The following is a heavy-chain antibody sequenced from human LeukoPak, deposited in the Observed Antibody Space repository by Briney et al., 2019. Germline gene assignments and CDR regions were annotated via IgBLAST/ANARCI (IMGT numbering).Heavy chain of an antibody. J-gene: IGHJ4*02. V-gene: IGHV3-9*01. D-gene: IGHD5-12*01. CDR3: AKSYCSGYDFTDFGFDY. CDR1: GFTFGDYA. CDR2: ISWNSGSI. Sequence: GGSLRLSCAASGFTFGDYAMHWVRQAPGKGLEWVSGISWNSGSIGYADSVKGRFTISRDNAKNSLYLQMNSLRAEDTALYYCAKSYCSGYDFTDFGFDYWGQGTLVTVSS.